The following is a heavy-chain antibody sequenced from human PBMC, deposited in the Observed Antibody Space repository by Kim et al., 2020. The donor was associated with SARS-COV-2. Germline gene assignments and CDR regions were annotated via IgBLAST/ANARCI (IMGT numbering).Heavy chain of an antibody. CDR2: ISYDGSNK. CDR3: AKEKDIVVVPAATGYYFDY. D-gene: IGHD2-2*01. V-gene: IGHV3-30*18. Sequence: GGSLRLSCAASGFTFSSYGMHWVRQAPGKGLEWVAVISYDGSNKYYADSVKGRFTISRDNSKNTLYLQMNSLRAEDTAVYYCAKEKDIVVVPAATGYYFDYWGQGTLVTVSS. J-gene: IGHJ4*02. CDR1: GFTFSSYG.